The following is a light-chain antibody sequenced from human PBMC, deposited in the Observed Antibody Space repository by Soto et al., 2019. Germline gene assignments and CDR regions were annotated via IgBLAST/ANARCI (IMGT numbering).Light chain of an antibody. J-gene: IGLJ1*01. CDR3: AAWDDSLNAYG. Sequence: QSVLTQPPSASGAPGQRVTISCSGSSSNIGSRTVNWYQQLPGTAPKLLISNNNQRPSGVPDRFSGSKSGTSASLAISGLQSEDEADYYCAAWDDSLNAYGFGIGTKVTVL. CDR1: SSNIGSRT. V-gene: IGLV1-44*01. CDR2: NNN.